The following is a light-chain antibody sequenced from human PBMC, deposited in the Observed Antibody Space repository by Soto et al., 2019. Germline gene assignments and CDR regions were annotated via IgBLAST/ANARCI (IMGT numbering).Light chain of an antibody. J-gene: IGLJ2*01. V-gene: IGLV2-14*01. CDR2: DVS. CDR1: SSDVGGYNY. Sequence: ALTQPASVSGSPGQSITISCTGTSSDVGGYNYVSWYQQHPGKVPKLMIYDVSNRPSGVSNRFSGSKSGNTASLTISGLQAEDEADYYCSSYTSSSTLETVFGGGTQLTVL. CDR3: SSYTSSSTLETV.